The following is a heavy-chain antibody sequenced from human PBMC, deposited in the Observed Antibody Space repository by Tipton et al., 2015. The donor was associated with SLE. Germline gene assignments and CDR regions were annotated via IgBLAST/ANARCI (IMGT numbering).Heavy chain of an antibody. CDR3: ARTPRGGNDY. J-gene: IGHJ4*02. V-gene: IGHV1-18*01. Sequence: QLVQSGGEVKKAGASVKVSCKASGYSFTTYGISWVRQAPGQGLEWMGWINVNTGNTKYSQKFQGRVTVTTDTSARTAYMELRSLRSDDTAMYYCARTPRGGNDYWGQGTRVIVSS. D-gene: IGHD2-15*01. CDR1: GYSFTTYG. CDR2: INVNTGNT.